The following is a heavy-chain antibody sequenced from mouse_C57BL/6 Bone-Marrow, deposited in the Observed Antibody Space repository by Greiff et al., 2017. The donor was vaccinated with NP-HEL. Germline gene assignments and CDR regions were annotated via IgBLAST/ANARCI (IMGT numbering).Heavy chain of an antibody. J-gene: IGHJ4*01. V-gene: IGHV1-82*01. CDR1: GYAFSSSW. D-gene: IGHD1-1*02. CDR3: ARYGGMDY. CDR2: IYPGDGDT. Sequence: QVQLQQSGPELVKPGASVKISCKASGYAFSSSWMNWVKQRPGKGLEWIGRIYPGDGDTNYNGKFKGKATLTADKSSSTAYMHLSSLTSEDYAVYFCARYGGMDYWGQGTSVTVSS.